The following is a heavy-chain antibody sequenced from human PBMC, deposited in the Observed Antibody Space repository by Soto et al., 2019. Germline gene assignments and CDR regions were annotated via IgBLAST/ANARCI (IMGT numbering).Heavy chain of an antibody. CDR3: ARIHYRYDFWSGYYSEPLYYYYYYMDV. V-gene: IGHV2-26*01. CDR1: GFSLSEARKG. D-gene: IGHD3-3*01. J-gene: IGHJ6*03. Sequence: GSGPMLVNPTVALTLTCTVSGFSLSEARKGVSWIRQPPGKALEWLAHIFSNDEKSYSTSLKSRLTISKDTSKSQVVLTMTNMDPVDTATYYCARIHYRYDFWSGYYSEPLYYYYYYMDVWGKGTTVTVSS. CDR2: IFSNDEK.